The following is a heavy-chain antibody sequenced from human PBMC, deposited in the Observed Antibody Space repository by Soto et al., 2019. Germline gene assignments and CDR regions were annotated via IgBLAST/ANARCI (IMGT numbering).Heavy chain of an antibody. CDR3: ARDDVLCDGGRCYGVPLDV. V-gene: IGHV1-18*01. Sequence: ASVTVSCKASGYTFTSYGISWVRQAPGQGLEWMGWISAYNGNTNYAQKLQGRVTISRDTSENTLHLQMDSLRAEDTAVYYCARDDVLCDGGRCYGVPLDVWGKGTTVTVSS. J-gene: IGHJ6*04. CDR1: GYTFTSYG. D-gene: IGHD2-15*01. CDR2: ISAYNGNT.